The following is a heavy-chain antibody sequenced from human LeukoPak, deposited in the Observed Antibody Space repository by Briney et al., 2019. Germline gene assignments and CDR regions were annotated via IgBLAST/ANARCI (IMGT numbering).Heavy chain of an antibody. CDR2: ISGSGGST. CDR1: GFTFSSYA. J-gene: IGHJ4*02. D-gene: IGHD2-21*02. CDR3: AKFPVSCGGGCYAHFDY. Sequence: GGSLRLSCAASGFTFSSYAMSWVRQAPGKGLEWVSAISGSGGSTYYADSVKGRFTISRDNSKNTLYLQMNSLRAEDTAVYYCAKFPVSCGGGCYAHFDYWGQGTLVTVSS. V-gene: IGHV3-23*01.